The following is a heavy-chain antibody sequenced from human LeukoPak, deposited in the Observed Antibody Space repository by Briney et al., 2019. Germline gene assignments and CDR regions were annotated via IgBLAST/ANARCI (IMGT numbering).Heavy chain of an antibody. V-gene: IGHV3-30-3*01. CDR2: ISYDGSNK. D-gene: IGHD3-3*01. CDR1: GFTFSSYA. CDR3: ARDGPRDDFWSGYFMA. J-gene: IGHJ4*02. Sequence: GGSLRLSCAASGFTFSSYAMHWVRQAPGKGLEWVAVISYDGSNKYYADSVKGRFTISRDNSKNTLYLQMNSLRAEDTAVYYCARDGPRDDFWSGYFMAWGQGTLVTVSS.